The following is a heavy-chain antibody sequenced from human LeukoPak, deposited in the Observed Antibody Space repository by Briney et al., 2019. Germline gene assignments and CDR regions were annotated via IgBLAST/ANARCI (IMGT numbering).Heavy chain of an antibody. J-gene: IGHJ5*02. Sequence: PSETLSLTCSVSGGSVSSGSYYWSWIRQPPGKGLEWIGDIYYSGNTNYNPSLKSRVTISVDTSKNQFSLKLSSVTAADTAVYYCARRYCSGGSCYSDNWFDPWGQGTLVTVSS. V-gene: IGHV4-61*01. CDR1: GGSVSSGSYY. D-gene: IGHD2-15*01. CDR2: IYYSGNT. CDR3: ARRYCSGGSCYSDNWFDP.